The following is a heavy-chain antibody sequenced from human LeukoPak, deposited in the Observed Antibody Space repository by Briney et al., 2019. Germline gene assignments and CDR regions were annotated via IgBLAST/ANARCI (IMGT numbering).Heavy chain of an antibody. CDR2: TSGSGST. J-gene: IGHJ4*02. CDR3: ARRNWGPFDS. Sequence: PSETLSLTCTVSGGSLTTYYWSWVRQPPGKGLEWIGYFHTSGSGSTDYNPSLKSRVTISLDTSKKQFSLNLTSVTAADTAVCYCARRNWGPFDSWGRGTQVTVSP. D-gene: IGHD7-27*01. CDR1: GGSLTTYY. V-gene: IGHV4-4*09.